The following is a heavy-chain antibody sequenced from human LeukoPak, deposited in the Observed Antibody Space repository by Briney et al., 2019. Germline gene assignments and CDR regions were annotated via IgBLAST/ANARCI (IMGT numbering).Heavy chain of an antibody. CDR3: ARAGLLGYCTNGVCSLLDYYYYGMDV. CDR1: GYTFTRYG. J-gene: IGHJ6*02. CDR2: ISAYNGNT. D-gene: IGHD2-8*01. V-gene: IGHV1-18*01. Sequence: ASVNVSCKASGYTFTRYGISWVRQAPGQGLEWMGWISAYNGNTNYAQKLQGRVTMTTDTSTSTAYMELRSLRSDDTAVYYCARAGLLGYCTNGVCSLLDYYYYGMDVWGQGTTVTVSS.